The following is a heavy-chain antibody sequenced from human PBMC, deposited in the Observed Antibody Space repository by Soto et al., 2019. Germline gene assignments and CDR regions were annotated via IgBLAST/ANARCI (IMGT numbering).Heavy chain of an antibody. CDR2: IITIFGTE. J-gene: IGHJ4*02. CDR1: GGTFSSYA. V-gene: IGHV1-69*13. D-gene: IGHD6-19*01. Sequence: ASVKVSCKASGGTFSSYAISWVRQAPGQGLEWMGGIITIFGTENYAQKFQGRVTITADESTSTALMELSSLRSEDTAVYYCARVDSSGWYERAHVDYWGQGTLVTVSS. CDR3: ARVDSSGWYERAHVDY.